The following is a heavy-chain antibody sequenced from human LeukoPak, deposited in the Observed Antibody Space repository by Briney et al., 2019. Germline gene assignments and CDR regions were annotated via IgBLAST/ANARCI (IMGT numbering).Heavy chain of an antibody. V-gene: IGHV3-48*01. CDR3: ASGGIYYGAAFDF. D-gene: IGHD1-26*01. J-gene: IGHJ4*02. CDR1: GFTFSSYS. Sequence: GGSLRLSCAASGFTFSSYSMNWVRQAPGKGLEWVSYISSSSSTIYFADSVKGRFTISRDNAKNSLYLQMNSLRAEDTALYYCASGGIYYGAAFDFWGQGTLVTVSS. CDR2: ISSSSSTI.